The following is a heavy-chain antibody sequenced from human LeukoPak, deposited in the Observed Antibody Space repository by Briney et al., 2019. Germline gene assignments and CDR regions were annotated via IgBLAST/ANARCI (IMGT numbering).Heavy chain of an antibody. CDR1: GFTFSSYA. J-gene: IGHJ5*02. CDR3: AGCSGGSCYYENWFDP. Sequence: GGSLRLSCAASGFTFSSYAMSWVRQAPGKGLEWVSAISGSGGSTYYADSVKGRFTISRDNSKNTLYLQMNSLRAEDTAVYYCAGCSGGSCYYENWFDPWGQGTLVTVSS. D-gene: IGHD2-15*01. V-gene: IGHV3-23*01. CDR2: ISGSGGST.